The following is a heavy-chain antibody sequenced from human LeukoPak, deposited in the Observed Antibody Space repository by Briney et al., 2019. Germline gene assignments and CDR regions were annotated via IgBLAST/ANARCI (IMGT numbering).Heavy chain of an antibody. J-gene: IGHJ5*02. Sequence: GGSLRLSCAASGFTFSSYSMNWVRQAPGKGLEWASSISSSSSYIYYADSVKGRFTISRDNAKNSLYLQMNSLRAEDTAVYYCAGFLEWFRNWFDPWGQGTLVTVSS. CDR1: GFTFSSYS. V-gene: IGHV3-21*01. D-gene: IGHD3-3*01. CDR3: AGFLEWFRNWFDP. CDR2: ISSSSSYI.